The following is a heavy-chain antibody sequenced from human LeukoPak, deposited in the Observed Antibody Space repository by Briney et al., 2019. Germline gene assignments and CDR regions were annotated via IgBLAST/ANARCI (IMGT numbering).Heavy chain of an antibody. CDR2: ITSDGSST. CDR3: ARDGSLPDY. CDR1: QFTFSSYW. J-gene: IGHJ4*02. V-gene: IGHV3-74*01. D-gene: IGHD5-12*01. Sequence: PGGSLRLSCAASQFTFSSYWMHWVRQAPGKGLVWVSFITSDGSSTSYADYVKGRFTISRDNAKNMLYLQINSLRAEDTAVYYCARDGSLPDYWGQGTLVTVSS.